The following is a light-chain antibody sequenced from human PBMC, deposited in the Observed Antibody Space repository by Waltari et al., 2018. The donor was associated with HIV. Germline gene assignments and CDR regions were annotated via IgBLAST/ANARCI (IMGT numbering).Light chain of an antibody. J-gene: IGKJ4*01. CDR3: QQYYDTPLT. CDR2: WAS. Sequence: DIVMTQSPDSLAVSLGERATINCQSSKSVLYSSNNKNYLAWYQQKPGQPPKLLIYWASTRESGVPDRFSGSGSGTDFTLTISSLQAEDVAVYYCQQYYDTPLTFGGGTKVEIK. CDR1: KSVLYSSNNKNY. V-gene: IGKV4-1*01.